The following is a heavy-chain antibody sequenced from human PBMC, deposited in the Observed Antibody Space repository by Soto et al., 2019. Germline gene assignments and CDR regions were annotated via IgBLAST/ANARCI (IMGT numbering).Heavy chain of an antibody. J-gene: IGHJ6*04. CDR3: ARGEWLDV. D-gene: IGHD3-3*01. V-gene: IGHV4-34*01. Sequence: SETLSLTCAVYGGSFSGYYWSWIRQPPGKGLEWIGEINHSGSTNYNPSLKSRVTISVDTSKNQFSLKLSSVTAADTAVYYCARGEWLDVWGKGTTVTVSS. CDR2: INHSGST. CDR1: GGSFSGYY.